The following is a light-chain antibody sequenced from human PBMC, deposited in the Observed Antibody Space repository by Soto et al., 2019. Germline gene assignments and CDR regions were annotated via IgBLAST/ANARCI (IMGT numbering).Light chain of an antibody. Sequence: QSALTQPPSASGSPGQSVTISCTGTSSDVGSYNYVSWYKQHPGKAPKLMISEVTKRPSGVPDRFSGSKSGNTASLTVSGLQAEDEADYYCTSYAGSNTWVFGGGTKVTVL. CDR3: TSYAGSNTWV. V-gene: IGLV2-8*01. CDR1: SSDVGSYNY. CDR2: EVT. J-gene: IGLJ3*02.